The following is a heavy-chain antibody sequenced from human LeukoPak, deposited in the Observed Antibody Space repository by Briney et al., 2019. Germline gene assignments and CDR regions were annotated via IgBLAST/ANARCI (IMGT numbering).Heavy chain of an antibody. CDR1: GGSFSVYY. Sequence: PSETLSLTCAVYGGSFSVYYWSWVRQPPGKGLEWIGEINHSGSTNYNPSLKSRVTISVDTSKNQFSLKLSSVTAADTAVYYCARAYYDFWSGPGRPNWFDPWGQGTLVTVS. J-gene: IGHJ5*02. CDR3: ARAYYDFWSGPGRPNWFDP. D-gene: IGHD3-3*01. V-gene: IGHV4-34*01. CDR2: INHSGST.